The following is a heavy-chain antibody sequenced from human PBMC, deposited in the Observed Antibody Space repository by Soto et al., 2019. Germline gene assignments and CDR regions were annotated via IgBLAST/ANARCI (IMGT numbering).Heavy chain of an antibody. V-gene: IGHV1-69*13. CDR2: IIPIFGTA. D-gene: IGHD4-4*01. J-gene: IGHJ6*02. Sequence: GASVKVSCKASGGTFSSYAISWVRQAPGQGLEWMGGIIPIFGTANYAQKFQGRVTITADESTSTAYMELCSLRSEDTSVYYCARPGFTRPYYSKYLNYYYYGMDVWGQGTTVTVSS. CDR1: GGTFSSYA. CDR3: ARPGFTRPYYSKYLNYYYYGMDV.